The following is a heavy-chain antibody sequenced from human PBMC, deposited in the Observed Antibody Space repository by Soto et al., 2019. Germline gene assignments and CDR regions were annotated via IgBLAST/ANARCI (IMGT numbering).Heavy chain of an antibody. CDR2: ISGSGGST. V-gene: IGHV3-23*01. CDR1: GFTFSSYA. D-gene: IGHD6-6*01. J-gene: IGHJ6*02. CDR3: ATSSSKTYGMDV. Sequence: GGSLRLSCAASGFTFSSYAMSWVRQAPGKGLEWVSAISGSGGSTYYADSVKGRFTISRDNSKNTLYLQMNSLRAEDTAVYYCATSSSKTYGMDVWGQGTTVTVSS.